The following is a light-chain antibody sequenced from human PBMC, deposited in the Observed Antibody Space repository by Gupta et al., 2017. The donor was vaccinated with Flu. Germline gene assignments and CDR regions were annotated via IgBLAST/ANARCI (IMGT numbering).Light chain of an antibody. CDR3: QQYVTLPLA. V-gene: IGKV1-33*01. CDR2: NTF. J-gene: IGKJ4*01. CDR1: QDIDNY. Sequence: GDRVTITCRANQDIDNYLNWFQHKPGKAPDLLIYNTFYLETGVSSRFSGNGSGTDFTFTISSLQPKDVATYFCQQYVTLPLAFGGGTKIEIK.